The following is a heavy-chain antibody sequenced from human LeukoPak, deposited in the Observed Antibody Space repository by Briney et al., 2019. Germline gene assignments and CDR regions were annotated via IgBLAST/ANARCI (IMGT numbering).Heavy chain of an antibody. D-gene: IGHD4-17*01. J-gene: IGHJ4*02. CDR1: GFTVSSKY. V-gene: IGHV3-53*01. CDR2: IYTGGTT. CDR3: ASQKGQHFGDYGVY. Sequence: GGSLRLSCAASGFTVSSKYMSWVRQAPGKGLEWVSIIYTGGTTYYADSVKGRFTISRDNSKNTLYLQMNNLRAEDTAVYYCASQKGQHFGDYGVYWGQGTLVTVSS.